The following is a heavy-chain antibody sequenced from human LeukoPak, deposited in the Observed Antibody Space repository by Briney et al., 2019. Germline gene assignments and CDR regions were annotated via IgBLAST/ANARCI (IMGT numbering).Heavy chain of an antibody. CDR1: GFTFSNFW. CDR2: INRDGSST. Sequence: GGSLRLSCAASGFTFSNFWLHWVRQAPRKGLVWVSHINRDGSSTYYADSVKGRFTISRDNAKNTLYLQMNSLRAEDTAVYYCARAADSSSWLGSSYYYYGMDVWGQGTTVTVSS. J-gene: IGHJ6*02. CDR3: ARAADSSSWLGSSYYYYGMDV. D-gene: IGHD6-13*01. V-gene: IGHV3-74*01.